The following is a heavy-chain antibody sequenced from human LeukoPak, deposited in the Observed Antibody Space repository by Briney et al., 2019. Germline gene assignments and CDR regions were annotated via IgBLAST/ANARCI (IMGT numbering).Heavy chain of an antibody. D-gene: IGHD2-15*01. V-gene: IGHV1-46*01. CDR1: GYTFTSYY. CDR2: INPSGGST. J-gene: IGHJ5*02. CDR3: AREGDTVVVVDLTGPHWFDP. Sequence: GASVKVSCKASGYTFTSYYMHWVRQAPGQGLEWMGIINPSGGSTSYAQKFQGRVTMTRDTSTSTVYMELSSLRSEDTAVYYCAREGDTVVVVDLTGPHWFDPWGQGTLVTVSS.